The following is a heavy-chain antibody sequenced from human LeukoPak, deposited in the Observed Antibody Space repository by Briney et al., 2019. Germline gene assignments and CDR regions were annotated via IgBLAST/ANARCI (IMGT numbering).Heavy chain of an antibody. V-gene: IGHV4-38-2*02. J-gene: IGHJ5*02. CDR2: IYHSGST. Sequence: SETLSLTCTVYGYSISSGYYWGWIRQPPGKGLEWIGSIYHSGSTYYNPSLKSRVTISVDTSKNQFSLKLSSVTAADTAVYYCARAGPRWFDPWGQGTLVTVSS. CDR3: ARAGPRWFDP. CDR1: GYSISSGYY.